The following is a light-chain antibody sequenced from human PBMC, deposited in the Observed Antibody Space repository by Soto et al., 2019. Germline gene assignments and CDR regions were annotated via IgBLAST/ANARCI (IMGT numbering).Light chain of an antibody. Sequence: QSALTQPASVSGSPGQSITISCTGTSSDVGGYHYVSWYQQHPGKAPKLMIYDVTNRPSGVSNRFSGSKSGNTASLTISGLQAEDEAVYYCSSYTSSSSYVFGTGTKLTVL. V-gene: IGLV2-14*01. J-gene: IGLJ1*01. CDR2: DVT. CDR3: SSYTSSSSYV. CDR1: SSDVGGYHY.